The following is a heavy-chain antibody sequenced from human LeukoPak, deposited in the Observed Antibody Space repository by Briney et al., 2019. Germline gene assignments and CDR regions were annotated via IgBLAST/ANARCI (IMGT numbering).Heavy chain of an antibody. V-gene: IGHV4-30-2*01. CDR2: IYHSGST. CDR1: GGSISSGGYY. D-gene: IGHD3-22*01. CDR3: ARGGDGYDSSGKDDAFDI. J-gene: IGHJ3*02. Sequence: PSQTLSLTCTVSGGSISSGGYYWSWIRQPPGKGLEGIGYIYHSGSTYYNPSLKSRVTIPVDRSKNQFSLKLSSVTAADTAVYYCARGGDGYDSSGKDDAFDIWGQGTMVTASS.